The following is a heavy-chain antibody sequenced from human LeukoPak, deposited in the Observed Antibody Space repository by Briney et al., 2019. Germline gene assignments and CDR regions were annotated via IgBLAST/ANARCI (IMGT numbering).Heavy chain of an antibody. CDR3: ARVGSSSMRNDY. CDR1: GFTVSSNY. Sequence: GGSLRLSCAASGFTVSSNYMSWVRQAPGKGLEWVSSISSSSSYIYYADSVKGRFTISRDNAKNSLYLQMNSLRAEDTAVYYCARVGSSSMRNDYWGQGTLVTVSS. CDR2: ISSSSSYI. D-gene: IGHD6-13*01. J-gene: IGHJ4*02. V-gene: IGHV3-21*01.